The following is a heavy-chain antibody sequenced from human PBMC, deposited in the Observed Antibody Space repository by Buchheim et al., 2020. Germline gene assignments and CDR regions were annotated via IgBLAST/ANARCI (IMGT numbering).Heavy chain of an antibody. D-gene: IGHD5-18*01. CDR2: ISGGGGST. CDR3: AKHKDTAMVTPYYGMDV. V-gene: IGHV3-23*01. CDR1: GFTFSSYA. J-gene: IGHJ6*02. Sequence: EVQVLESGGGLVQPGGSLRLSCAASGFTFSSYAMSWVRQAPGKGLEWVSAISGGGGSTDYADSVRGRLTISRDNSKNTLYLQMNSLRAEDTAVYYCAKHKDTAMVTPYYGMDVWGQGTT.